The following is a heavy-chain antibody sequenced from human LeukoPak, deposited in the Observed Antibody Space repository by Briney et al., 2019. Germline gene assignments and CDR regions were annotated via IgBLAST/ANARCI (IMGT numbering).Heavy chain of an antibody. J-gene: IGHJ5*02. CDR2: INQDEI. CDR3: AGYCSTTSCYSSPNWFDP. CDR1: GFTFSSSW. Sequence: GGSLRLSCVASGFTFSSSWMSWVRQGPGKGLEWVASINQDEIHYVDAVRGRFTISRDNAKNSLYLQMNSLTADDTAVYYCAGYCSTTSCYSSPNWFDPWGQGTLVTVSS. D-gene: IGHD2-2*01. V-gene: IGHV3-7*01.